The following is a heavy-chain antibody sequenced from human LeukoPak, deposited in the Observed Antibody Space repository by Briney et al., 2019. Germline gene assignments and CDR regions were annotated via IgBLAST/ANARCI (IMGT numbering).Heavy chain of an antibody. V-gene: IGHV3-7*01. J-gene: IGHJ4*02. D-gene: IGHD1-14*01. CDR3: ARGQLADNQ. Sequence: PGGSLRLSCATSGFTFSTYWMSWVRQTPGKGLEWVAKIKPDGSEKSYVDSVKGRFTISRDNAKNSVYLQMNSLRGEDTAVYYCARGQLADNQWGQGALVTVSS. CDR1: GFTFSTYW. CDR2: IKPDGSEK.